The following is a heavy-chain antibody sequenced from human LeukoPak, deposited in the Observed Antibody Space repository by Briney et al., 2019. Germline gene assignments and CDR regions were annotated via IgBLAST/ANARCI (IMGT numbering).Heavy chain of an antibody. CDR2: IKPYISDT. Sequence: ASVKVSCKASRYTFTGHFLHWVRQAPRQALEWMGWIKPYISDTKYAKTCQGRVTMPRQTSLRTAYLALSRLTSADTAVYYCARDSESQLRNTWFDTWGQGTLVTVSS. V-gene: IGHV1-2*02. D-gene: IGHD2-2*01. CDR1: RYTFTGHF. CDR3: ARDSESQLRNTWFDT. J-gene: IGHJ5*02.